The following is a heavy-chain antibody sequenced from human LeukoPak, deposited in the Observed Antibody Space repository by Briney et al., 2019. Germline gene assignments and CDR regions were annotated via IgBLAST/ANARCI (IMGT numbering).Heavy chain of an antibody. Sequence: ASVKVSCKASGGTFSSYAISWVRQAPGQGLEWMGGIIPIFGTANYAQKFQGRVTITTDESTSTAHMELSSLRSEDTAVYYCARGGGRDAFDIWGQGTMVTVSS. V-gene: IGHV1-69*05. CDR1: GGTFSSYA. CDR2: IIPIFGTA. D-gene: IGHD3-16*01. CDR3: ARGGGRDAFDI. J-gene: IGHJ3*02.